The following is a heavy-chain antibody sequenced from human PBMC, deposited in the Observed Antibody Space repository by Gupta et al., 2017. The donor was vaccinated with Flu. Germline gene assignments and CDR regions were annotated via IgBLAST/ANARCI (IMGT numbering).Heavy chain of an antibody. Sequence: QVQLLQSGAEVKKPGASVKLSCTTSGYSFTAYAIQWVRQAPGQSLEWLGWINTGNGATTYSQKFHGRVAITRDTSATTVYMELNSLTSEDTAVYYCARDPVWDGDCYLDYWGQGTLVTVSS. CDR1: GYSFTAYA. V-gene: IGHV1-3*04. CDR3: ARDPVWDGDCYLDY. D-gene: IGHD2-21*02. CDR2: INTGNGAT. J-gene: IGHJ4*02.